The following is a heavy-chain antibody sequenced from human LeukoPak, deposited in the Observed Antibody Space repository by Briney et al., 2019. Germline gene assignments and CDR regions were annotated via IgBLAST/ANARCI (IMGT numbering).Heavy chain of an antibody. CDR1: GLAFGSYW. D-gene: IGHD1/OR15-1a*01. CDR3: AKDQQIVSAKYYFDS. Sequence: GGSLRLSCAASGLAFGSYWMNWVRRAPGKGLEWVAVTANDGRDKHSTDSVKGRFTITRDNAKNTVYLQMNSLRVEDTAVYYCAKDQQIVSAKYYFDSWGQGILVTVSS. CDR2: TANDGRDK. V-gene: IGHV3-30*18. J-gene: IGHJ4*02.